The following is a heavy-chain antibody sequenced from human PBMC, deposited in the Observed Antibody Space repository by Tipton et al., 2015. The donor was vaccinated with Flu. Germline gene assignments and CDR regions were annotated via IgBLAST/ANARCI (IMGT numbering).Heavy chain of an antibody. J-gene: IGHJ4*02. CDR3: ARGTPLWFGDLDY. CDR2: IYHSGST. D-gene: IGHD3-10*01. Sequence: TLSLTCTVSGYSISSGFYWGWIRQPPGKGLEWIGNIYHSGSTFYNPSLKSRVTISVDTSKNQFSLKLTSMTAADTAVYYCARGTPLWFGDLDYWGQGTLVTVSS. CDR1: GYSISSGFY. V-gene: IGHV4-38-2*02.